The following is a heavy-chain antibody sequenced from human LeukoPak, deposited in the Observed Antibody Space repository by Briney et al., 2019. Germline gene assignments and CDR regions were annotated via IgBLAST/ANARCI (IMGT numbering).Heavy chain of an antibody. D-gene: IGHD2-15*01. CDR3: ARDFHCSGGSCTDY. CDR2: IYTSGST. V-gene: IGHV4-4*07. CDR1: GGSISSYY. J-gene: IGHJ4*02. Sequence: SETLSLTCTVSGGSISSYYWSWIRQPAGKGLEWLGRIYTSGSTNYNPSLKSRVTMSVDTSKNQFSLKLSSVTAADTAVYYCARDFHCSGGSCTDYWGQGTLVTVSS.